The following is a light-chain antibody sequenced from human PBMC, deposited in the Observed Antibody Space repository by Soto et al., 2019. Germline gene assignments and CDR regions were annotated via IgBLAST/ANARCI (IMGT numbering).Light chain of an antibody. CDR3: QQGHNWPLT. J-gene: IGKJ2*01. V-gene: IGKV3-15*01. Sequence: EIAMTQSPATLSVSPGERATLSCRASQSISTELDWYQQIPGHPPRLLIYSASTRATGVPARFTGSGSGSEFTLTISGLQSEDFAIYYCQQGHNWPLTCGQGTRLEI. CDR1: QSISTE. CDR2: SAS.